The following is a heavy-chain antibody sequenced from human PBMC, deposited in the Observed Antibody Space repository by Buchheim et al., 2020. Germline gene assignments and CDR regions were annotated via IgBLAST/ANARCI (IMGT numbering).Heavy chain of an antibody. V-gene: IGHV4-34*01. D-gene: IGHD2-15*01. CDR3: ARGRYCSGGSCYFDY. J-gene: IGHJ4*02. Sequence: QVQLQQWGAGLLKPSETLSLTCAVYGGSFSGYYWSWIRQPPGKGLEWIGEINHSGSTNYNPSLKSRVTISVDTSKNQFSPKLSSVTAADTAVYYCARGRYCSGGSCYFDYWGQGTL. CDR2: INHSGST. CDR1: GGSFSGYY.